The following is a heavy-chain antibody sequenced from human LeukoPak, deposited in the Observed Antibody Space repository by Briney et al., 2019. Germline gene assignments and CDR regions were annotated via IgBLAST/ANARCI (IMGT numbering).Heavy chain of an antibody. V-gene: IGHV4-39*07. J-gene: IGHJ4*01. CDR3: ARIFSSNIDY. D-gene: IGHD3-3*01. CDR1: GDSIRNNNFY. Sequence: SETLSLTCTVSGDSIRNNNFYWGWLRQPPGKGLEWIGNIYYSRSTYYNPSLKSRVTISVYTSKNQFSLKLSSMTAADTAVYYCARIFSSNIDYWGQGTLVTVSS. CDR2: IYYSRST.